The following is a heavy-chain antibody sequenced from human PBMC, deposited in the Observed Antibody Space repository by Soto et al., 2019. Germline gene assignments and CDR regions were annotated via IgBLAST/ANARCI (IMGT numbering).Heavy chain of an antibody. CDR3: AREDIMGTRSFDY. J-gene: IGHJ4*02. CDR1: EFRFSGYS. Sequence: GWSLRLSCGVSEFRFSGYSMNWVRQAPGKGLEWLSYICSRSQTIYYADSVKGRFTISRDNAKNSLYLQMDSLRDEDTAVYFCAREDIMGTRSFDYWGQGTLVTGSS. V-gene: IGHV3-48*02. D-gene: IGHD1-26*01. CDR2: ICSRSQTI.